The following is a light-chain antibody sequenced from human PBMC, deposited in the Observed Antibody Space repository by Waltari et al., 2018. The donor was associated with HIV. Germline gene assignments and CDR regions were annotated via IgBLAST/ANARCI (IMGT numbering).Light chain of an antibody. J-gene: IGLJ1*01. CDR3: AAWDDSLKGGA. V-gene: IGLV1-44*01. CDR2: SNN. Sequence: QSVLAQPPSASGTPGQRVTISCSGSTSNIGGNTVRWYQQPPGTAPKLLIYSNNGRPSGVPDRLSGSTSGTSASLVISGLQSEDEADYYCAAWDDSLKGGAFGTGTKVTVL. CDR1: TSNIGGNT.